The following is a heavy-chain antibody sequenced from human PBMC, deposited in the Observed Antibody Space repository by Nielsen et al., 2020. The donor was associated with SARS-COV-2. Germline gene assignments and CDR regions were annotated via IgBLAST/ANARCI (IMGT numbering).Heavy chain of an antibody. V-gene: IGHV3-11*03. CDR1: GFTFSDYY. J-gene: IGHJ6*02. CDR3: ARTGRNMVNYYGMDV. CDR2: ISHSGNYM. Sequence: GESLKISCAASGFTFSDYYMSWIRQAPGKGLEWVSYISHSGNYMIYADSVQGRLTISRDNARNSVYLQMNSLGAEDTAVYYCARTGRNMVNYYGMDVWGQGTTVTVSS. D-gene: IGHD5-18*01.